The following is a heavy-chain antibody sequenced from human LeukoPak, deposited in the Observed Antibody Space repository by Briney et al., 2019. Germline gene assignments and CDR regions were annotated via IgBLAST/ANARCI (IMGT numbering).Heavy chain of an antibody. CDR1: GGSISSSNW. CDR2: IYYSGST. V-gene: IGHV4-4*02. J-gene: IGHJ4*02. D-gene: IGHD3-3*01. Sequence: SGTLSLTCAVSGGSISSSNWWSWVRQPPGKGLEWVGSIYYSGSTYYNPSLKSRVTISVDTSKNHFSLKLSSVTAADTAVYYCARLFAVVTRFYDYWGQGTLVTVSS. CDR3: ARLFAVVTRFYDY.